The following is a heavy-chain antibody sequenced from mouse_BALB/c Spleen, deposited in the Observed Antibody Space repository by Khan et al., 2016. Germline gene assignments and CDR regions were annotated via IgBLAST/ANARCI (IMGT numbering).Heavy chain of an antibody. V-gene: IGHV1-18*01. CDR1: GYSFTAYD. D-gene: IGHD1-1*02. CDR3: FCCGSYVNFDF. Sequence: VQLKQSGPDLVKPGASVKISCKASGYSFTAYDIHWVKQSHGESLEWIGGVNPNNGGTSYIQKFKDKTVLTEDKSSSTAYMELRRLTSEDSAVSYCFCCGSYVNFDFWGPVTSVTVSS. CDR2: VNPNNGGT. J-gene: IGHJ1*01.